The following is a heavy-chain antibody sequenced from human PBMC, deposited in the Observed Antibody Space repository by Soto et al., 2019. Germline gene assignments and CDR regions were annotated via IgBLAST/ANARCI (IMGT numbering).Heavy chain of an antibody. CDR2: INHSGST. CDR1: GGSFSGYD. Sequence: SETLSLTCAVYGGSFSGYDWSWIRQPPGKGLEWIGEINHSGSTNYNPSLKSRVTISVDTSKNQFSVKLSSVTAADTAVYYCTRGRSLEGNFWGQGTLVPVSS. D-gene: IGHD2-15*01. J-gene: IGHJ4*02. CDR3: TRGRSLEGNF. V-gene: IGHV4-34*01.